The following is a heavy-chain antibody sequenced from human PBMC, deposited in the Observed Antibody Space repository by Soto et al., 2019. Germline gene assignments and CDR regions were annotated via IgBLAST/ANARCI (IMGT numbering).Heavy chain of an antibody. J-gene: IGHJ4*02. V-gene: IGHV4-59*01. CDR3: VRGSAANVY. D-gene: IGHD2-15*01. Sequence: PSETLSLTCTVSVGSISSYYWSWIRQPPGKGLEWIGYIYYSGSTNYYPSLESRVSMSIDTSRNQFSLKLSSVTAADTAVYYCVRGSAANVYWGQGTLVTVSS. CDR2: IYYSGST. CDR1: VGSISSYY.